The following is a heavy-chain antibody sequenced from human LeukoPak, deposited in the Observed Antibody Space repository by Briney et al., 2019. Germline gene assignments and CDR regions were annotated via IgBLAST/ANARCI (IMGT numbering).Heavy chain of an antibody. CDR2: IYPGDSDT. CDR3: ARSIVGATPFDY. CDR1: GYRFTSYW. Sequence: EESLQISCKGSGYRFTSYWIGWVRQLPGKGLEWMGIIYPGDSDTRYSPSFQGQVTISADKSISTAYLQWSSLKASDTAMYYCARSIVGATPFDYWGQGTLVAVSS. D-gene: IGHD1-26*01. J-gene: IGHJ4*02. V-gene: IGHV5-51*01.